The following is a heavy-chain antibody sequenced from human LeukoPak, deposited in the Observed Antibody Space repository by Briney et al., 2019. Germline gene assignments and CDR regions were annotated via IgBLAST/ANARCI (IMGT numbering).Heavy chain of an antibody. CDR1: RGSISSYY. CDR3: ARALGVGVVAAIGWFDP. D-gene: IGHD2-15*01. V-gene: IGHV4-59*01. J-gene: IGHJ5*02. CDR2: IYYSGST. Sequence: SETLSLTCTVSRGSISSYYWSWIRQPPGKGLEWIGYIYYSGSTNYNPSLKSRVTISVDTSKNQFSLKLSSVTAADTAVYYCARALGVGVVAAIGWFDPWGQGTLVTVSS.